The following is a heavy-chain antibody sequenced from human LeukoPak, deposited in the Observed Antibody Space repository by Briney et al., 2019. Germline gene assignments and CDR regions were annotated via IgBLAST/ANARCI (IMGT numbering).Heavy chain of an antibody. Sequence: SESLSLTCTVSGDSISGGDYSWSWIRQPPGKGLEWIGYIYYSGSTYYNPSLKSRVTISVDTSKNQFSLKLSSVTAADTAVYYCAISTDFWSGYYGMDVWGQGTTVTVSS. D-gene: IGHD3-3*01. J-gene: IGHJ6*02. V-gene: IGHV4-30-4*08. CDR2: IYYSGST. CDR1: GDSISGGDYS. CDR3: AISTDFWSGYYGMDV.